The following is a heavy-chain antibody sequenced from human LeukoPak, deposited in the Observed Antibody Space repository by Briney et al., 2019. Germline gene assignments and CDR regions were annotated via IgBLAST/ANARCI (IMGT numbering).Heavy chain of an antibody. D-gene: IGHD6-13*01. J-gene: IGHJ5*02. CDR3: ASSSWYGTWFDP. CDR1: GGSFSGYY. V-gene: IGHV4-34*01. CDR2: INHSGST. Sequence: SETLSLTCAVYGGSFSGYYWSWIRQPPGKGLEWIGEINHSGSTNYNPSLKSRVTISVDTSKNQFSLKLSSVTAADTAVYYCASSSWYGTWFDPWGQGTLSPSPQ.